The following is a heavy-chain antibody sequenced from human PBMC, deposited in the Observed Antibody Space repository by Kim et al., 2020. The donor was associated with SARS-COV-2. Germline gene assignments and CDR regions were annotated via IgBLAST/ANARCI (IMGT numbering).Heavy chain of an antibody. D-gene: IGHD3-22*01. CDR1: GGSFSGYY. CDR2: INHSGST. J-gene: IGHJ4*02. Sequence: SETLSLTCDVYGGSFSGYYWSWIRQPPGKGLEWIGEINHSGSTNYNPSLKSRVTISVDTSKNQFSLKLSSVTAADTAVYYCARLGDTGGYYYVRPYYFDYWGQGTLVTVSS. CDR3: ARLGDTGGYYYVRPYYFDY. V-gene: IGHV4-34*01.